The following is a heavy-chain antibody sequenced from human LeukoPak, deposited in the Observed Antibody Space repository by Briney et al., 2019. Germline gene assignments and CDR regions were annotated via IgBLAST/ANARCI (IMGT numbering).Heavy chain of an antibody. D-gene: IGHD3-22*01. CDR1: GFTFSSYA. Sequence: GGSLRLSCAASGFTFSSYAMSWVRQAPGKGLEWVSAISGSGGSTYYADSVKGRFTISRDNSKNTLYLQMNSLRAEDTAVYYCAKDSADYYDKGMDVWGQGTTVTVSS. CDR2: ISGSGGST. CDR3: AKDSADYYDKGMDV. J-gene: IGHJ6*02. V-gene: IGHV3-23*01.